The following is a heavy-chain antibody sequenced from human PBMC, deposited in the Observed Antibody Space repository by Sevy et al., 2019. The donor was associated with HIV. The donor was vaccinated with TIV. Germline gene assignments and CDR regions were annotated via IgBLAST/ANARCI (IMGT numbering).Heavy chain of an antibody. Sequence: SETLSLTCTVSGPSLTTSYWTWIRQPAGKGPEWIGRLYSTGKPNSNPSLRSRVTLSLDMSKNQFFLRLTSVAAADTAIYYCARLRNSWFDSWGQGTLVTVSS. CDR2: LYSTGKP. J-gene: IGHJ5*01. CDR3: ARLRNSWFDS. D-gene: IGHD1-26*01. CDR1: GPSLTTSY. V-gene: IGHV4-4*07.